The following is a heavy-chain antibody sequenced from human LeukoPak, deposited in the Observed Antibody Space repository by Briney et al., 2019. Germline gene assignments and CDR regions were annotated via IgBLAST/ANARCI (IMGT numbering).Heavy chain of an antibody. V-gene: IGHV3-21*01. D-gene: IGHD6-19*01. CDR2: ISGNSDSI. CDR3: ARDRGSGWYGDLGY. CDR1: GFTFSSFS. J-gene: IGHJ4*02. Sequence: PGGSLRLSCAASGFTFSSFSMNWVRQAPGKGLEWVSSISGNSDSIYYADSVKGRFTISRDDSKNSLYLEMNSLRAEDTAVYFCARDRGSGWYGDLGYEGQGTLVTVSS.